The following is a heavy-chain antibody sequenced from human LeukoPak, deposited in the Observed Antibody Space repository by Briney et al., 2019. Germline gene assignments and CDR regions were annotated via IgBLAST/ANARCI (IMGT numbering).Heavy chain of an antibody. V-gene: IGHV3-21*01. CDR1: GFSFSTYN. CDR3: ARNKLGISEKYMDV. D-gene: IGHD7-27*01. Sequence: GGSLRLSCAASGFSFSTYNMNWVRQAPGKGPEWVSSISSSSSYIYYADSVKGRFTISRDNAKNSLYLQMNSLRGEDTAVYYCARNKLGISEKYMDVWGKGTTVTISS. J-gene: IGHJ6*03. CDR2: ISSSSSYI.